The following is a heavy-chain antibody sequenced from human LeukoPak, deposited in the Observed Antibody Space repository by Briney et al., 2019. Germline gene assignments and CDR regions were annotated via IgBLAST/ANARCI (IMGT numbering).Heavy chain of an antibody. CDR1: GGSISSYY. J-gene: IGHJ4*02. D-gene: IGHD6-19*01. V-gene: IGHV4-59*01. Sequence: SETLSLTCTVSGGSISSYYWSWIRQPPGKGLEWIGYIYYSGSTNYNPSLKSRVTISVDTSKNQFSLKLSSVTAADTAVYYCARAVGLSSGWEYYFDYWGQGTLVTISS. CDR2: IYYSGST. CDR3: ARAVGLSSGWEYYFDY.